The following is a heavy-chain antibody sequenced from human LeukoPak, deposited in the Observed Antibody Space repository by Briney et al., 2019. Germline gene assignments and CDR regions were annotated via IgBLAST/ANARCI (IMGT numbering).Heavy chain of an antibody. CDR2: IRGSGGST. CDR3: AKSAPDDIVVVPAANYYYYYGMDV. V-gene: IGHV3-23*01. CDR1: GFTFRSYA. D-gene: IGHD2-2*01. Sequence: VGSLRLSCAASGFTFRSYAMSWVRRSPGKGLDWVSAIRGSGGSTYSATSVKGRLTISRDNSKNPLYLQMNSLRAEDTAVYYCAKSAPDDIVVVPAANYYYYYGMDVWGQGTTVTVSS. J-gene: IGHJ6*02.